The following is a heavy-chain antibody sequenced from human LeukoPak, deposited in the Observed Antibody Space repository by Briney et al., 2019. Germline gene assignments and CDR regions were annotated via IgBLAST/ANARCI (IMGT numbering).Heavy chain of an antibody. CDR3: ARGPRITMVRGVIKKTYYFDY. D-gene: IGHD3-10*01. CDR1: GYTFTSYD. V-gene: IGHV1-8*01. CDR2: MNPNSGNT. Sequence: ASVKVSCKASGYTFTSYDINWVRQATGQGLEWMGWMNPNSGNTGYAQKFQGRVTMTRNTAISTAYMELSSLRSEDTAVYYCARGPRITMVRGVIKKTYYFDYWGQGTLVTVSS. J-gene: IGHJ4*02.